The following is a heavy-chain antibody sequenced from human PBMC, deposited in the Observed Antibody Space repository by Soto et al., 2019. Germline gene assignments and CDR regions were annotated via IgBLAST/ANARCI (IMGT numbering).Heavy chain of an antibody. CDR1: GFTFSNYA. CDR3: AKDGYSGYGYYFDY. D-gene: IGHD5-12*01. Sequence: RLPCASFGFTFSNYAMRWVSKTTGKGLEWVSAISGSGGHTYYADSAKGRFTISRDNSKNTLYLQMNSLRDEDTAVYYCAKDGYSGYGYYFDYWGQGALVTVSS. J-gene: IGHJ4*02. CDR2: ISGSGGHT. V-gene: IGHV3-23*01.